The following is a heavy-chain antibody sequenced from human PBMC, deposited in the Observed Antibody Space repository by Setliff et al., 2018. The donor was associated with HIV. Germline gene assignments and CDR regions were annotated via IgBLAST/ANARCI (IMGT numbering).Heavy chain of an antibody. CDR2: IRYDGNNK. J-gene: IGHJ4*02. V-gene: IGHV3-30*02. CDR1: GFTFSSHG. CDR3: AKDHESSGWFRGYIDY. Sequence: QPGGSLRLSCATSGFTFSSHGIHWVRQAPGKGLEWVAFIRYDGNNKYYADSVKGRFTISRDNSKNTLDLQMNSLRAEDTAVYYCAKDHESSGWFRGYIDYWGPGTLVTVSS. D-gene: IGHD6-19*01.